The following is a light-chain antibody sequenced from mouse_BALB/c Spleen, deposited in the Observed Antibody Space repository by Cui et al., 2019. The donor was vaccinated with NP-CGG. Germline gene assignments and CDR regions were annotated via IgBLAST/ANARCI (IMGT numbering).Light chain of an antibody. CDR1: TGAVTTTNF. Sequence: FVTQETALTTSPGETVTLTCRSSTGAVTTTNFANWVREKPDHLFTGLIGGTNNRAPGVPARFSGSLIGDKAALTITGAQTEDEAIYFCALWYSNHWVFGGGTKLTVL. CDR2: GTN. CDR3: ALWYSNHWV. V-gene: IGLV1*01. J-gene: IGLJ1*01.